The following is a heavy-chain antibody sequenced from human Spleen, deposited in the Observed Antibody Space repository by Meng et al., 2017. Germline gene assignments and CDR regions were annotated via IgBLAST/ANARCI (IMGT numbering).Heavy chain of an antibody. CDR1: GYSISSGYY. J-gene: IGHJ4*02. CDR3: ARDYYDTSGYQNLDY. V-gene: IGHV4-38-2*02. D-gene: IGHD3-22*01. CDR2: IYHSGST. Sequence: GSLRLSCAVSGYSISSGYYWGWIRQPPGKGLEWIGSIYHSGSTYYNPSLKSRVTISVDTSKNQFSLKLSSVTAADTAVYYCARDYYDTSGYQNLDYWGQGTLVTVSS.